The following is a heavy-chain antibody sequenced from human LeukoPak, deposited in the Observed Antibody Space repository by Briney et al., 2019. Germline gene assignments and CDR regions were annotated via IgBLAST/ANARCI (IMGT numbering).Heavy chain of an antibody. V-gene: IGHV3-21*01. CDR2: ISSSSSYI. Sequence: PGGPLRLSCAASGFTFSSYSMNWLRQAPGRGLEWVSSISSSSSYIYYADSVKGRFTISRDNTKNSLYLQRNSLRAEDTAVYYCARGIAAAGPLDYWGQGTLVTVSS. J-gene: IGHJ4*02. D-gene: IGHD6-13*01. CDR1: GFTFSSYS. CDR3: ARGIAAAGPLDY.